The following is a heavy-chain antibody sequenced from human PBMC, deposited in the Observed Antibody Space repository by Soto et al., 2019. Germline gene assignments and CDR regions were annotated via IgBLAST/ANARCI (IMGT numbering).Heavy chain of an antibody. V-gene: IGHV3-53*01. CDR2: IYSGGST. CDR1: GFTVSSNY. D-gene: IGHD6-13*01. Sequence: LRLSCAASGFTVSSNYMSWVRQAPGKGLEWVSVIYSGGSTYYADSVKGRFTISRDNSKNTLYLQMNSLRAEDTAVYYCARSSYSSSWFLDYWGQGTLVTVSS. CDR3: ARSSYSSSWFLDY. J-gene: IGHJ4*02.